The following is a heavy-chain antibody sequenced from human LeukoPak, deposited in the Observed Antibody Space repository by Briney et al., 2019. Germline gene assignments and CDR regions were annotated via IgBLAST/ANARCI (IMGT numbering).Heavy chain of an antibody. CDR1: GGSFSGYY. CDR2: INHSGST. V-gene: IGHV4-34*01. D-gene: IGHD3-22*01. J-gene: IGHJ4*02. CDR3: AISYDSSGYYSR. Sequence: SGTLSLTCAVYGGSFSGYYWSWIRQPPGKRLEWIGEINHSGSTNYNPSLKSRVTISVDTSKNQFSLKLSSVTAADTAVYYCAISYDSSGYYSRWGQGTLVTVSS.